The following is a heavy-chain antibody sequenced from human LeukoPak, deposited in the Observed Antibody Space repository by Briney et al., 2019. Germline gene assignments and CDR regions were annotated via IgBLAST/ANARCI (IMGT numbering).Heavy chain of an antibody. J-gene: IGHJ6*02. V-gene: IGHV1-69*04. Sequence: SVRVSCKVFGGAFSSYALNWVRQAPGQGLEWMGRIIPMRGITNYAQKFQGRVTITADTFTSTAYMELSSLRSEDTALYYCARDQKVGATPYFGMDVWGQGTTVTVS. CDR2: IIPMRGIT. CDR3: ARDQKVGATPYFGMDV. D-gene: IGHD1-26*01. CDR1: GGAFSSYA.